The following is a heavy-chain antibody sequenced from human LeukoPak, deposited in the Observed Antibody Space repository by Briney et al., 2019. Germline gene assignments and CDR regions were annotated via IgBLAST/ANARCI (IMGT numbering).Heavy chain of an antibody. D-gene: IGHD3-3*01. CDR1: GFTFGTCA. J-gene: IGHJ4*02. CDR3: ARKDYDFWSGQVGGFDY. Sequence: GGSLRLSCAASGFTFGTCAMSWVRQAPGKGLEWVSGITGSGISTYYADSVKGRFTISRDNSKNALFLDLDSLRAEDTAVYYCARKDYDFWSGQVGGFDYWGQGTLVTVSS. CDR2: ITGSGIST. V-gene: IGHV3-23*01.